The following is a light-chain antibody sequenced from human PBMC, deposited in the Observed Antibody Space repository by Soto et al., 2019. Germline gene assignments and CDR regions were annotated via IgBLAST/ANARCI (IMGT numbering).Light chain of an antibody. CDR2: VAF. CDR3: QQSFSIPYT. V-gene: IGKV1-39*01. CDR1: QTIDNN. J-gene: IGKJ2*01. Sequence: DIQMTQSPSSLSASVGDRVTITCRASQTIDNNLNWYQQKPGKAPRLLIYVAFSLQSGVPSRFSGSGSGTDFTLTISSLQPDDFATYVCQQSFSIPYTFGQGTILEIK.